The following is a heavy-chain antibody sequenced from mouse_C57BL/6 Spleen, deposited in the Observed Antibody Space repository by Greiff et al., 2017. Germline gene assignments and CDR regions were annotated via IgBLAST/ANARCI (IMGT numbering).Heavy chain of an antibody. D-gene: IGHD2-3*01. Sequence: EVMLVESGGGLVKPGGSLKLSCAASGFTFSDYGMHWVRQAPEKGLEWVAYISSGSSTIYYADTVKGRFTISRDNAKHTLFLHMTRLRSEYTAMYYCARRGYYVFFDYWGQGTTLTVSS. V-gene: IGHV5-17*01. J-gene: IGHJ2*01. CDR3: ARRGYYVFFDY. CDR1: GFTFSDYG. CDR2: ISSGSSTI.